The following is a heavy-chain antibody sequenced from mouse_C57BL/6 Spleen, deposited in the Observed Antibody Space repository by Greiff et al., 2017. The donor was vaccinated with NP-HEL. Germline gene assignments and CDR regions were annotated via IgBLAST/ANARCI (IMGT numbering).Heavy chain of an antibody. D-gene: IGHD2-4*01. CDR1: GFTFSDYY. CDR2: INYDGSST. V-gene: IGHV5-16*01. CDR3: AREGVYYDYENAMDY. Sequence: EVQLVESEGGLVQPGSSMKLSCTASGFTFSDYYMAWVRQVPEKGLEWVANINYDGSSTYYLDSLKSRFIISRANAKNILYLQMSSLKSEDTATYYCAREGVYYDYENAMDYWGQGTSVTVSS. J-gene: IGHJ4*01.